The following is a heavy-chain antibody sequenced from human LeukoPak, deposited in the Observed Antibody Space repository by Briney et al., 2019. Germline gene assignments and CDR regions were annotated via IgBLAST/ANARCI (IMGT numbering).Heavy chain of an antibody. CDR1: GFTFNSFA. Sequence: ERFPRLSCADTGFTFNSFAMDWVRQAPGKGLEWVAVISYDGSNKYYADSVKGRFTISRDNSKNTLYLQMNSLRAEDTAVYYCARIGTLLPHWGQGTLVTVSS. D-gene: IGHD1-14*01. CDR3: ARIGTLLPH. J-gene: IGHJ4*02. V-gene: IGHV3-30*04. CDR2: ISYDGSNK.